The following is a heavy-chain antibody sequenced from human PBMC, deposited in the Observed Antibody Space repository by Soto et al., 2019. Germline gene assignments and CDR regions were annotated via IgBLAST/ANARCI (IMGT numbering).Heavy chain of an antibody. CDR2: ISGSGGST. CDR3: AKEIGRGTLYYYYGMDV. V-gene: IGHV3-23*01. CDR1: GFTFSSYA. Sequence: VGSLRLSCAASGFTFSSYAMSWVRQAPGKGLEWVSAISGSGGSTYYADSVKGRFTISRDNSKNTLYLQMNSLRAEDTAVYYCAKEIGRGTLYYYYGMDVWGQGTTVTVSS. D-gene: IGHD1-1*01. J-gene: IGHJ6*02.